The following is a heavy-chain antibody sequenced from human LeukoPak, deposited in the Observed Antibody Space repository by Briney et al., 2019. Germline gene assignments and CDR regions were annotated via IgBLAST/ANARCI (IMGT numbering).Heavy chain of an antibody. CDR1: GGSINSFY. CDR2: IYNSVTT. J-gene: IGHJ4*02. D-gene: IGHD4-11*01. CDR3: ARGSEWYGNYALDY. V-gene: IGHV4-59*01. Sequence: SETLSLTCTVSGGSINSFYWSWIRQPPGKRLEWIGYIYNSVTTDYNPSLESRVTISVDTSKKQFSLNLRSVTAADTAVYYCARGSEWYGNYALDYWGQGTVVTVSS.